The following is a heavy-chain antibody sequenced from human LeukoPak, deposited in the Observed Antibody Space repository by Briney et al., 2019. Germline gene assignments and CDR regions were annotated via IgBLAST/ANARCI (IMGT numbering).Heavy chain of an antibody. CDR3: ARVGLIAGRPDYYYGMDV. D-gene: IGHD6-6*01. CDR2: IKQDGSEV. CDR1: GFTFSSLW. V-gene: IGHV3-7*03. J-gene: IGHJ6*02. Sequence: PGGSLRLSCVGSGFTFSSLWMSWVRQIPGKGLEWVANIKQDGSEVYYVDSVKGRFTISRDNAKNSLYLQVNSLRAEDTAVYFCARVGLIAGRPDYYYGMDVWGQGTTVTVSS.